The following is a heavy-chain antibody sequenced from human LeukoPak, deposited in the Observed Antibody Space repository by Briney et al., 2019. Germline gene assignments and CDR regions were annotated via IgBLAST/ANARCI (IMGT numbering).Heavy chain of an antibody. CDR3: ATRLAGATTDWFDP. J-gene: IGHJ5*02. CDR1: GYSFTSYY. Sequence: ASVKVSCKASGYSFTSYYMHWVRQAPGQGLEWVGIINPSGGSSRYAQKFQGRLTMTSETSTSTAYMELSSLRSEDTAVYYCATRLAGATTDWFDPWGQGTLVTVSS. D-gene: IGHD1-26*01. V-gene: IGHV1-46*01. CDR2: INPSGGSS.